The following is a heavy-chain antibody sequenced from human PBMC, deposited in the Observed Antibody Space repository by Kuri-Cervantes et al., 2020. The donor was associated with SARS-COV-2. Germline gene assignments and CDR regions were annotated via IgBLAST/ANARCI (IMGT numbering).Heavy chain of an antibody. J-gene: IGHJ3*02. CDR2: INPNSGGT. D-gene: IGHD3-22*01. V-gene: IGHV1-2*02. CDR1: GYTFTGYY. CDR3: VRFRYYDSMRNASDI. Sequence: ASVKVSCKASGYTFTGYYMHWVRQAPGQGLEWMGWINPNSGGTNYAQRFQGRVTATRDTSISTAYMELSRLRLDDTAAFYCVRFRYYDSMRNASDIWGQGTMVTVS.